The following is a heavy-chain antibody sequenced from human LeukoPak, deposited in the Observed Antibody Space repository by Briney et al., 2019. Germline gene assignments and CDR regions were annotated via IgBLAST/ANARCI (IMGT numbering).Heavy chain of an antibody. V-gene: IGHV3-7*01. J-gene: IGHJ4*02. Sequence: PGGSLRLSCAASGFTFSSYWMSWVRQAPGKGLEWVANIKQDGSEKYYVDSVKGRFTISRDNAKNSLYLQMNSLRAEDTAVYYCARVGARYCSGGSCYSDYWGQGTLVTVSS. CDR2: IKQDGSEK. CDR1: GFTFSSYW. D-gene: IGHD2-15*01. CDR3: ARVGARYCSGGSCYSDY.